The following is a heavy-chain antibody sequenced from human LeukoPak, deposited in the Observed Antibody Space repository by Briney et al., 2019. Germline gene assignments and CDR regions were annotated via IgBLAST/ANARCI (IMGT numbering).Heavy chain of an antibody. CDR3: ARGTMTTVTYYFDY. CDR2: INHSGST. CDR1: GGSFSGYY. J-gene: IGHJ4*02. V-gene: IGHV4-34*01. Sequence: SSETLSLTCAVYGGSFSGYYWSWVRQPPGKGLEWIGEINHSGSTNYNPSLKSRVTISVDTSKNQFSLKLSSVTAADTAVYYCARGTMTTVTYYFDYWGQGTLVTVSS. D-gene: IGHD4-17*01.